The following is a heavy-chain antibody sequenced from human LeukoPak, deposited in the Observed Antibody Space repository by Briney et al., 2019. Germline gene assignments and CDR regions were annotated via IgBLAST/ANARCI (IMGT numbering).Heavy chain of an antibody. CDR3: ARAPISSYGDYDNYYYYGMDV. V-gene: IGHV1-69*13. D-gene: IGHD4-17*01. J-gene: IGHJ6*02. Sequence: SVKVSCKASGGTFSSYAIIWVRQAPGQGLEWMGGIIPIFGTANYAQKFQGRVTITADESTSTAYMELSSLRSEDTAVYYCARAPISSYGDYDNYYYYGMDVWGQGTTVTVSS. CDR1: GGTFSSYA. CDR2: IIPIFGTA.